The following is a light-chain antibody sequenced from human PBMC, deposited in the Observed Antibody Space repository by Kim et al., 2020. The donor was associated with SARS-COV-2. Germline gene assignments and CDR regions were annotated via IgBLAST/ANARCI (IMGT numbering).Light chain of an antibody. J-gene: IGLJ3*02. CDR3: QSYDSSLSGSV. CDR1: SSSIGAGYD. V-gene: IGLV1-40*01. CDR2: GNS. Sequence: TIPCSGGSSSIGAGYDEHVYPQLPGQAPKLLIYGNSNRPSGVPDRFSGSKSGTSASLAITGLQAEDETDYYCQSYDSSLSGSVFGGGTQLTVL.